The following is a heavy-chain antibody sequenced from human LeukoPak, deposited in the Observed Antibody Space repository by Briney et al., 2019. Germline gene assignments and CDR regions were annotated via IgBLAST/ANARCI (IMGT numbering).Heavy chain of an antibody. Sequence: GGSLRLSCAGSGFPFSSYSMNWVRQAPGKGLEWVSSIDLNSNHINYADSVKDRLTISRDNAKNSLFLQMDSLRVEDTAVYYCARDRGLGLPNWFTSWGQGTLVTVSS. D-gene: IGHD2-15*01. CDR3: ARDRGLGLPNWFTS. J-gene: IGHJ5*01. V-gene: IGHV3-21*01. CDR2: IDLNSNHI. CDR1: GFPFSSYS.